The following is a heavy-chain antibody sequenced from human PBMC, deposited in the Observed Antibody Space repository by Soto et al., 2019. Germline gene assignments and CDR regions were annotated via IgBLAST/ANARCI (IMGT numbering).Heavy chain of an antibody. J-gene: IGHJ3*02. V-gene: IGHV3-30-3*01. Sequence: QVQLVESGGGVVQPGRSLRLSCAASGFTFSSYAMHWVRQAPGKGLEWVAVISYDGSNKYYADSVKGRFTISRDNSKNTLYLQMNGLSAEDTAVYYCARYISGAGDHDAFDIWGQGTMVTVSS. CDR3: ARYISGAGDHDAFDI. CDR2: ISYDGSNK. D-gene: IGHD6-19*01. CDR1: GFTFSSYA.